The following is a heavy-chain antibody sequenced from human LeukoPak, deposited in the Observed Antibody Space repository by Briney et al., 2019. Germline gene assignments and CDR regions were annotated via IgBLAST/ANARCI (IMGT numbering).Heavy chain of an antibody. J-gene: IGHJ6*02. V-gene: IGHV4-59*01. CDR3: ARGRGAYYYYGMDV. CDR2: IYYSGST. Sequence: SETLSLTCTVSGGSISSYYRSWIRQPPGKGLEWIGYIYYSGSTNYNPSLKSRVTISVDTSKNQFSLKLSSVTAADTAVYYCARGRGAYYYYGMDVWGQGTTVTVSS. CDR1: GGSISSYY.